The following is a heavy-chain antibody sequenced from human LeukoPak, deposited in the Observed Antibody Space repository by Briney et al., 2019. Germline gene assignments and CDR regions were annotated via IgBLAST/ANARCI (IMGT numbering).Heavy chain of an antibody. CDR3: ARDWGVKGSSYVYY. CDR2: IKQDGSEK. Sequence: GGSLGLSCAASGFTFSSCWMSWVRQAPGKGLEWVANIKQDGSEKYYVDSVKGRFTISRDNAKNSLYLQMNSLRAEDTAVYYCARDWGVKGSSYVYYWGQGTLVTVSS. J-gene: IGHJ4*02. D-gene: IGHD6-13*01. CDR1: GFTFSSCW. V-gene: IGHV3-7*01.